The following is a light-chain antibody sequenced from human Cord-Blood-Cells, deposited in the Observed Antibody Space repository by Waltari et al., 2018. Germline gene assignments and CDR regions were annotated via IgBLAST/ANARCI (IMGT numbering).Light chain of an antibody. CDR2: SNN. Sequence: QSVLTQPPSASGTPGQRVTISCSGSSSNIGSNTVNWYQQLPGTAPKLLIYSNNQRTSVVPDRFSGPKCGTSASLANSGLQSEDEADYYCAAWDDSLNARVFGGGTKLTVL. J-gene: IGLJ3*02. CDR3: AAWDDSLNARV. V-gene: IGLV1-44*01. CDR1: SSNIGSNT.